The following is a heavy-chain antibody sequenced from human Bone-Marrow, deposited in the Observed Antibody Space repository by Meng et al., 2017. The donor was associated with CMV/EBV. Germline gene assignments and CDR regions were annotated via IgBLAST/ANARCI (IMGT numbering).Heavy chain of an antibody. Sequence: GESLKISCAASGFTFSNAWMSWVRQAPGKGLEWVANIKQDGSEKYYVDSVKGRFTISRDNAKNSLYLQMNSLSAEDTAVYYCAATIFGVAHGTDYWGQGTLVTVSS. CDR3: AATIFGVAHGTDY. CDR2: IKQDGSEK. CDR1: GFTFSNAW. V-gene: IGHV3-7*01. J-gene: IGHJ4*02. D-gene: IGHD3-3*01.